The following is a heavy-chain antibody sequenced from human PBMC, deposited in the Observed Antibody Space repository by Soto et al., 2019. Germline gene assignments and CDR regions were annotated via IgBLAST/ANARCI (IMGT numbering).Heavy chain of an antibody. J-gene: IGHJ6*03. D-gene: IGHD3-16*01. V-gene: IGHV3-33*01. CDR2: IWYDGSNK. Sequence: GGSLRLSCAASGFTFSSYGMHWVRQAPGKGLEWVAVIWYDGSNKYYADSVKGRFTISRDNSKNTLYLQMNSLRAEDTAVYYCARAGGWGSNYYYYYYMDVWGKGTTVTVSS. CDR1: GFTFSSYG. CDR3: ARAGGWGSNYYYYYYMDV.